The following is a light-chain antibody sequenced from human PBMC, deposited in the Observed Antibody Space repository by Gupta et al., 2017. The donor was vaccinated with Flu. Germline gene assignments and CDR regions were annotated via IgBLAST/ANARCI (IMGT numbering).Light chain of an antibody. J-gene: IGLJ3*02. CDR1: SSNIGSNV. CDR3: SEWDDSMNGLWV. V-gene: IGLV1-44*01. CDR2: NDN. Sequence: QSVLTQPISESVTPGQRVTISCSGGSSNIGSNVVSWYQQLPGTAPKLLIYNDNQRPSGVPDRCSGATNGTSASLVISGRQYEDEADDYCSEWDDSMNGLWVFGGGTKLTVL.